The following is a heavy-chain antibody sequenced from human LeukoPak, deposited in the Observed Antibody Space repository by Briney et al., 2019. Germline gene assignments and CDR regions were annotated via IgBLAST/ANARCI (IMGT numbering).Heavy chain of an antibody. CDR3: ARVNLRGSQYNWFDP. V-gene: IGHV1-69*08. CDR1: GGTLSSHT. Sequence: GASVKVSCKASGGTLSSHTFSWVRQAPGQGPEWMGRITPIIDSAKYAQNFQDRVTITADKSTSTVYMELSSLRSEDTAVYFCARVNLRGSQYNWFDPWGQGTLVTVSS. CDR2: ITPIIDSA. J-gene: IGHJ5*02. D-gene: IGHD1-26*01.